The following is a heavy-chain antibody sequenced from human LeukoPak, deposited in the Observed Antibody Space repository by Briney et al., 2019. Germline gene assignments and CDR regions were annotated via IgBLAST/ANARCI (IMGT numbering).Heavy chain of an antibody. CDR2: INHSGST. Sequence: SETLSLTCAVYGGSFSGYYWSWIRQPPGKGLEWIGEINHSGSTNYNPSLKSRVTISVDTSKNQFSLKLSSVTAADTAVYYCARVHRAPYYDILTGYTIWGQGTMVTVSS. CDR1: GGSFSGYY. J-gene: IGHJ3*02. CDR3: ARVHRAPYYDILTGYTI. D-gene: IGHD3-9*01. V-gene: IGHV4-34*01.